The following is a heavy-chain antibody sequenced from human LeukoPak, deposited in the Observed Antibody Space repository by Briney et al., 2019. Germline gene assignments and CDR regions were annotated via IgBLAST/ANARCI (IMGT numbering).Heavy chain of an antibody. V-gene: IGHV4-34*01. CDR1: GGSFSGYY. CDR3: ARHPSGRMWLQQGGWFDP. CDR2: INHSGST. Sequence: SETLSLTCAVSGGSFSGYYWSWIRQPPGKGLEWIGEINHSGSTNYNPSLKSRVTISVDTSKNQFSLKLTSVTAADTAVYYCARHPSGRMWLQQGGWFDPWGQGTLVTVSS. J-gene: IGHJ5*02. D-gene: IGHD5-24*01.